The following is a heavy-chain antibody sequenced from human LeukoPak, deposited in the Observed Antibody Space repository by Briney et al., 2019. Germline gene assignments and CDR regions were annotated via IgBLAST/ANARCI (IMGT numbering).Heavy chain of an antibody. CDR1: GYTFTGYY. D-gene: IGHD6-13*01. J-gene: IGHJ4*02. CDR3: ARDSSSWAPDY. V-gene: IGHV1-2*02. CDR2: INPNSGGT. Sequence: ASVKVSCKASGYTFTGYYMHWVRQAPGPGLEWMGWINPNSGGTNYAQKFQGRVTMTRDTSIPTAYMELSRLRSDDTAVYYCARDSSSWAPDYWGQGTLVTVSS.